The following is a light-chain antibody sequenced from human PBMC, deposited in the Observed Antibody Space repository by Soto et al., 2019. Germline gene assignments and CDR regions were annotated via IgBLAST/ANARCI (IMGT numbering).Light chain of an antibody. V-gene: IGKV1-39*01. CDR2: GAS. Sequence: DIEMTQSPCSLSASVGDRVPITCRASQNINSNLNWYQQKPGKAPMLLIYGASTLQSGVPSRFGGSGSGTDFTLTLSSLQPEDFATYYCQQSYSMPPITFGQRTLLQI. CDR1: QNINSN. CDR3: QQSYSMPPIT. J-gene: IGKJ5*01.